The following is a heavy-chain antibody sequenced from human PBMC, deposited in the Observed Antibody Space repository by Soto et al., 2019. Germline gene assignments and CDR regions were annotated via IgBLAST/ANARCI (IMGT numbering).Heavy chain of an antibody. V-gene: IGHV3-23*01. D-gene: IGHD6-13*01. CDR1: GFTFSNFA. J-gene: IGHJ4*02. CDR3: IKSSRTLGDS. CDR2: IGTSGGDT. Sequence: EVQLLESGRGLVQPGGSLRLSCAASGFTFSNFAMSWVRQAPGKGLEWVSAIGTSGGDTYYADSVKGRFTISRDNSKNTLYLQLSSLRAEDTAVYYAIKSSRTLGDSWGQGTLVTVSS.